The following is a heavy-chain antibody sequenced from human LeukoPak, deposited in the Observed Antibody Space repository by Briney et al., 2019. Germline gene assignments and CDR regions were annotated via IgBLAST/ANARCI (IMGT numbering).Heavy chain of an antibody. V-gene: IGHV3-30*02. J-gene: IGHJ5*02. Sequence: GGSLRLSCAASGFTFSSYGMHWVRQAPGKGLEWVAFIRYDGSNKYYADSVKGRFTISRDNSKNTLYLQMNSLRAEDTAVYYCARAAGKWELHGRFDPWGQGTLVTVSS. CDR1: GFTFSSYG. D-gene: IGHD1-26*01. CDR3: ARAAGKWELHGRFDP. CDR2: IRYDGSNK.